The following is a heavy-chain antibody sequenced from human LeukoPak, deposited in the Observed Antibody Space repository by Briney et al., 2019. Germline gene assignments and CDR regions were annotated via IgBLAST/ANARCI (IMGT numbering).Heavy chain of an antibody. CDR2: IKQDGSEK. V-gene: IGHV3-7*03. CDR1: GFTFSSYG. J-gene: IGHJ4*02. Sequence: GGSLRLSCAASGFTFSSYGMSWVRQAPGKGLEWVANIKQDGSEKYYVDSVRGRFTVSRDNAENSLYLQMSSLRAEDTAVYYCARLTQLARGRYWGQGTLVTVSS. CDR3: ARLTQLARGRY. D-gene: IGHD6-6*01.